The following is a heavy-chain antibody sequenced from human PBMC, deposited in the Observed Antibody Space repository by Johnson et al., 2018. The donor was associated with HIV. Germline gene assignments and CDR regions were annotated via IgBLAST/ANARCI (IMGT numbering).Heavy chain of an antibody. CDR3: ARNPDTPWYYYDTSGYPFDI. CDR2: ISYDGSNK. D-gene: IGHD3-22*01. CDR1: GFTFSSYP. J-gene: IGHJ3*02. Sequence: QVQVLESGGGVVQPGRSLRLSCEASGFTFSSYPMHWVRQAPGKGLEWVAVISYDGSNKFYADSVKGRFAISRDDAENSLYLQMNSLRAEDTAVYYCARNPDTPWYYYDTSGYPFDIWGQGTSVSVSS. V-gene: IGHV3-30*09.